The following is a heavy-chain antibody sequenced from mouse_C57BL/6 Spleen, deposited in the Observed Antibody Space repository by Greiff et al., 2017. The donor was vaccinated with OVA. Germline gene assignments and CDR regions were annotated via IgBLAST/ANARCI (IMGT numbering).Heavy chain of an antibody. CDR2: IYPGDGDT. Sequence: QVQLQQSGPELVKPGASVKISCKASGYAFSSSWMNWVKQRPGKGLEWIGRIYPGDGDTNYNGKFKGKATLTADKSSSTAYMQLSSLTSEDSAVYFCARRREHYGYEFAYWGQGTLVTVSA. V-gene: IGHV1-82*01. J-gene: IGHJ3*01. D-gene: IGHD2-2*01. CDR1: GYAFSSSW. CDR3: ARRREHYGYEFAY.